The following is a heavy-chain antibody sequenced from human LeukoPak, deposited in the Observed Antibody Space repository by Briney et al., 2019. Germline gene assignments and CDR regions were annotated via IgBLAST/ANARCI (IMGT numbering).Heavy chain of an antibody. CDR2: ISSSSSYI. CDR3: ATESGTYSGTCFDY. D-gene: IGHD1-26*01. CDR1: GFTFSSYS. J-gene: IGHJ4*02. Sequence: GGSLRLSCAASGFTFSSYSMNWVRQAPGKGLEWVSSISSSSSYIYYADSVKGRFTISRDNAKNSLYLQMNSLRAEDTAVYYCATESGTYSGTCFDYWGQGTLVTVTS. V-gene: IGHV3-21*01.